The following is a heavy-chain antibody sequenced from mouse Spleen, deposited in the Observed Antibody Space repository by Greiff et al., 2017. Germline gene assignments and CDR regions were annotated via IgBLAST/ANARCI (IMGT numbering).Heavy chain of an antibody. CDR2: ISSGSSTI. CDR3: AWYGYPYWYFGV. Sequence: DVQLVESGGGLVKPGGSLKLSCAASGFTFSDYGMHWVRQAPEKGLEWVAYISSGSSTIFYADTVKGRFTISRDNAKNTLFLQMTSLRSEDTAMYYCAWYGYPYWYFGVWGAGTTVTVSS. CDR1: GFTFSDYG. V-gene: IGHV5-17*01. D-gene: IGHD2-2*01. J-gene: IGHJ1*01.